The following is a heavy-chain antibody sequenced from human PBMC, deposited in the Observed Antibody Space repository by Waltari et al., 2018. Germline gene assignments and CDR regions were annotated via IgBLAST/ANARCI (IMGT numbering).Heavy chain of an antibody. Sequence: HVQLEQSGAEVKRPGSSVKVSCTTSGGTFTTYTVTWLRQAPGQGLEWMGSIIPFLGISKYAQSLQARLTITVDQSTNTGYMELNNLRPEDTGVYYCARSGEMKGTVDYWGQGTLVTVSS. D-gene: IGHD1-1*01. V-gene: IGHV1-69*02. CDR1: GGTFTTYT. J-gene: IGHJ4*02. CDR3: ARSGEMKGTVDY. CDR2: IIPFLGIS.